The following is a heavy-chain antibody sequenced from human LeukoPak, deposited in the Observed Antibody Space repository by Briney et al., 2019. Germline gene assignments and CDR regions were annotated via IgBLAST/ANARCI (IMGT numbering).Heavy chain of an antibody. V-gene: IGHV3-7*03. Sequence: GGSLRLSCAASGLNFSSRWMNWLRQVPGQGLEWVASIKEDGSEKHYVDSVKGRFTISRDNGKNSLYLQMNSLRAEDTAVYYCARDSGWWRFDFWGQGTLVTVSS. D-gene: IGHD6-13*01. CDR2: IKEDGSEK. CDR3: ARDSGWWRFDF. CDR1: GLNFSSRW. J-gene: IGHJ4*02.